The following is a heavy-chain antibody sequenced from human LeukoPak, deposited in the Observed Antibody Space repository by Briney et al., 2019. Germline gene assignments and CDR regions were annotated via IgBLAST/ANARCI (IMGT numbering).Heavy chain of an antibody. V-gene: IGHV3-23*01. CDR2: ISSSGGST. Sequence: GGSLRLSCAASRFTFSSYAMTWVRQAPGKGLEWVSVISSSGGSTYYADSVKGRFTISRDNSKNTLYLQMNSLRAEDTAVYYCANKNDYIWGSYHYWGQGTLVTVSS. J-gene: IGHJ4*02. CDR1: RFTFSSYA. CDR3: ANKNDYIWGSYHY. D-gene: IGHD3-16*01.